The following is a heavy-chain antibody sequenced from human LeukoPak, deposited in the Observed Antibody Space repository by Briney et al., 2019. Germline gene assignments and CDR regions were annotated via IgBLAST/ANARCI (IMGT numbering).Heavy chain of an antibody. Sequence: GGSLRLSCAASGFTFSSYAMSWVRQAPGKGLEWVSAISGSGGSTYYADSVKGRFTISRDNSKNTLYLQMNSLRAEDTAVYYCAKGGYDSSGYWVDYWGQGTLVTVSS. J-gene: IGHJ4*02. CDR1: GFTFSSYA. D-gene: IGHD3-22*01. CDR2: ISGSGGST. V-gene: IGHV3-23*01. CDR3: AKGGYDSSGYWVDY.